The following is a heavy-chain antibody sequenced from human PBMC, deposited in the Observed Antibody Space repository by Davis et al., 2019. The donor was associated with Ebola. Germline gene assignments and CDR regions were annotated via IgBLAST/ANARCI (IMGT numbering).Heavy chain of an antibody. CDR2: ISHSGST. CDR3: ARVQGQNSAYLPFDY. D-gene: IGHD3-22*01. V-gene: IGHV4-38-2*02. J-gene: IGHJ4*02. CDR1: GDSISSYF. Sequence: MPSETLSLTCTVSGDSISSYFWSWIRQPPGKGLEWIGSISHSGSTLYKASLKSRVTIAVDTSKNHFSLKLTSVTAADTAVYYCARVQGQNSAYLPFDYWGQGTQVTVSS.